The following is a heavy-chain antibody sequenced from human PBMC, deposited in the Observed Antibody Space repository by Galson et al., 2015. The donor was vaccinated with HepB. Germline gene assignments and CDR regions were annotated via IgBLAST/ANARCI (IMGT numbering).Heavy chain of an antibody. CDR3: AKDRTHCSGGSCDYHFDY. D-gene: IGHD2-15*01. J-gene: IGHJ4*02. V-gene: IGHV3-43*01. CDR1: GFTFDDYT. Sequence: SLRLSCAASGFTFDDYTMHWVRQAPGKGLEWVSLISWDGGSTYYADSVKGRFTISRDNSKNSLYLQMNSLRTEDTALYYCAKDRTHCSGGSCDYHFDYWGQGTLVTVSS. CDR2: ISWDGGST.